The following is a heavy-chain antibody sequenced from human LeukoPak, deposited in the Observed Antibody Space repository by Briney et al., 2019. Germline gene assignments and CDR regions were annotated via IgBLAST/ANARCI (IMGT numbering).Heavy chain of an antibody. CDR2: INPNSGGT. V-gene: IGHV1-2*02. Sequence: GASVKVSCKASGYTFTSYYMHWVRQAPGQGLEWMGWINPNSGGTNYAQKFQGRVTMTRDTSISTAYMELSRLRSDDTAVYYCARDRKTYYYGSGSYEGNWFDPWGQGTLVTVSS. D-gene: IGHD3-10*01. J-gene: IGHJ5*02. CDR1: GYTFTSYY. CDR3: ARDRKTYYYGSGSYEGNWFDP.